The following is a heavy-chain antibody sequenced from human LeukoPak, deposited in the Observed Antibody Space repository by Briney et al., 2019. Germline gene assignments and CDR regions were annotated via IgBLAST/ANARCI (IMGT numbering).Heavy chain of an antibody. CDR2: INPSGGST. CDR3: ARDRYYYDSSHYFDY. D-gene: IGHD3-22*01. J-gene: IGHJ4*02. V-gene: IGHV1-46*01. Sequence: ASVKVSCKASGYTFTSYYMHWVRQAPGQGLEWMGIINPSGGSTSYAQKFQGRVTMTRDTSTSTVYMELSSLRSEDTAVYYCARDRYYYDSSHYFDYWGQGTLVTVSS. CDR1: GYTFTSYY.